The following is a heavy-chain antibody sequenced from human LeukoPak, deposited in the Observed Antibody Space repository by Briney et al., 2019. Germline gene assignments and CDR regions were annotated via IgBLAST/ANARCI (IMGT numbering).Heavy chain of an antibody. Sequence: PGGSLRLSCAASGFTFSSYAMSWVRQAPGKGLEWVSAISGNGGSTYYADSVKGRFTISRDNSKNTLYLQMNSLRAEDTAVYYCAKELLWFGELSRRKGWFDPWGQGTLVTVSS. CDR3: AKELLWFGELSRRKGWFDP. CDR2: ISGNGGST. V-gene: IGHV3-23*01. J-gene: IGHJ5*02. CDR1: GFTFSSYA. D-gene: IGHD3-10*01.